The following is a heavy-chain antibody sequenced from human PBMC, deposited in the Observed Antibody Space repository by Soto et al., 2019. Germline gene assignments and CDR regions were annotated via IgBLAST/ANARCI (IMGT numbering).Heavy chain of an antibody. J-gene: IGHJ4*02. D-gene: IGHD3-10*01. Sequence: EVQLVESGGGLVQPGGSLRLSCAASGFTVSSNYMSWVRQAPGKGLEWVSVIYSGGSTYYADSVKGRFTISRDNSKNTLYLQMNSLRAEDTAVYYCAGDTSEGYYGSWYWGQGTLVTVSS. CDR3: AGDTSEGYYGSWY. V-gene: IGHV3-66*01. CDR2: IYSGGST. CDR1: GFTVSSNY.